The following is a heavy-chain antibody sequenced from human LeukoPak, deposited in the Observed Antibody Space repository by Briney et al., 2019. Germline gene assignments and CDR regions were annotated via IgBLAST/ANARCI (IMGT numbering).Heavy chain of an antibody. CDR3: ARATYDYVWGSYRYNSQFDY. D-gene: IGHD3-16*02. CDR2: ISYDVGKK. V-gene: IGHV3-30*03. CDR1: GFTFSSYG. J-gene: IGHJ4*02. Sequence: GRSLRLSCAASGFTFSSYGMHWVRQAPGKGLEWVAVISYDVGKKYYADSVKGRFTISRDNSKNTLYLQMNSLRAEDTAVYYCARATYDYVWGSYRYNSQFDYWGQGTLVTVSS.